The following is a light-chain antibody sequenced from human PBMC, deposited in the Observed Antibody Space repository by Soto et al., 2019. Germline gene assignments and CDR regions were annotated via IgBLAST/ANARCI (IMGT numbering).Light chain of an antibody. J-gene: IGLJ1*01. CDR1: SGHSSYD. CDR2: LNSDGSH. CDR3: QTWGTGIHV. Sequence: QLVLTQSPSASASLGASVKLTCTLSSGHSSYDIAWHQQQPEKGHRYLMKLNSDGSHSKGDGIPDRFSGSSSGAERYLIISSLQSEDEADYYCQTWGTGIHVFGTGTKLTVL. V-gene: IGLV4-69*01.